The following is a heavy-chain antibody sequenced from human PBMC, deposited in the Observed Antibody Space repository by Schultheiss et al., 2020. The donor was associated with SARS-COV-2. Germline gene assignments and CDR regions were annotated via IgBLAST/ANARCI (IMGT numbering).Heavy chain of an antibody. CDR1: GFTFSSYE. Sequence: GGSLRLSCTASGFTFSSYEMNWVRQAPGKGLEWVSYISSSGSTIYYADSVKGRFTISRDNAKNSLYLQMNSLRAEDTAVYYCASGGVAGYSYGWGQGTLVTVSS. CDR3: ASGGVAGYSYG. V-gene: IGHV3-48*03. J-gene: IGHJ4*02. D-gene: IGHD5-18*01. CDR2: ISSSGSTI.